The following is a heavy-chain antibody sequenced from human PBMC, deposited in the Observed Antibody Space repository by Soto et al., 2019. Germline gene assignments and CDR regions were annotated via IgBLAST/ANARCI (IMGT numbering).Heavy chain of an antibody. CDR2: ISGSGGST. J-gene: IGHJ6*02. CDR3: AKDRGYYDSSGYWYYYGMDV. Sequence: GGSLRLSCAASGFTFSSYAMSWVRQAPGKGLEWVSAISGSGGSTYYADPVKGRFTISRDNSKNTLYLQMNSLRAEDTAVYYCAKDRGYYDSSGYWYYYGMDVWGQGTTVTVSS. V-gene: IGHV3-23*01. D-gene: IGHD3-22*01. CDR1: GFTFSSYA.